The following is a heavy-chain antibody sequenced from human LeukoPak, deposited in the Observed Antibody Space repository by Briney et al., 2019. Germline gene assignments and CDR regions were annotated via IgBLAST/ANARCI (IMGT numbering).Heavy chain of an antibody. V-gene: IGHV4-34*01. Sequence: SGTLSLTCAVYSGSFSGYYWNWIRQPPGKGLEWIGEISHSGSTNYNPSLKSRVTMSVDTSKNQFSLQLSSVTAADTAVYYCARGRQRYSSSFDYWGQGTLVTVSP. CDR2: ISHSGST. CDR3: ARGRQRYSSSFDY. CDR1: SGSFSGYY. D-gene: IGHD6-13*01. J-gene: IGHJ4*02.